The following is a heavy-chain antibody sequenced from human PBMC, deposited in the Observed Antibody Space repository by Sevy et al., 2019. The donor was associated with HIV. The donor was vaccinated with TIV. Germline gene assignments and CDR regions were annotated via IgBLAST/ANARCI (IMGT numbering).Heavy chain of an antibody. Sequence: SETLSLTCAVYSGSFSAYYWSWIRQPPGKGLEWIGEINHSGSTNYNPSLKSRVTISLHTSKNQFSLKLTSVTAADTAGDYCARGVTVTTVPYYFDYWGQGTLVTVSS. CDR1: SGSFSAYY. D-gene: IGHD4-4*01. CDR2: INHSGST. V-gene: IGHV4-34*01. CDR3: ARGVTVTTVPYYFDY. J-gene: IGHJ4*02.